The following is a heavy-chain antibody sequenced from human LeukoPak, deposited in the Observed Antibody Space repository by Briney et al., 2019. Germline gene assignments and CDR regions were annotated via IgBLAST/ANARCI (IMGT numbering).Heavy chain of an antibody. V-gene: IGHV4-59*01. D-gene: IGHD1-26*01. CDR3: ARSGGTWSYNY. J-gene: IGHJ4*02. CDR2: VYNSGST. Sequence: SETLSLTCTASGGSISNYYWSWIRQPPGKGLEWLGYVYNSGSTHYNPSLKSRVTISADTSKNQFSLNLTSVTAADTAVYYCARSGGTWSYNYWGQGTLVTVSS. CDR1: GGSISNYY.